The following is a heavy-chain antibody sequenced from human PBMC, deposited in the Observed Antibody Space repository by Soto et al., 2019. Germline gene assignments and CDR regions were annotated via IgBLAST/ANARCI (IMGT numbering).Heavy chain of an antibody. V-gene: IGHV3-30*18. CDR2: ISYDGSNK. CDR3: AKDEGVGATLGLPSGNDY. CDR1: GFTFSSYA. J-gene: IGHJ4*02. D-gene: IGHD1-26*01. Sequence: QAHLVESGGGVVQPGRSLRLSCAASGFTFSSYAMHWVRQAPGKGLEWVAVISYDGSNKYYADSVKGRLTISRDNSRDTLYRQMNSLRSDDTAVYYCAKDEGVGATLGLPSGNDYWGQGTLVTVSS.